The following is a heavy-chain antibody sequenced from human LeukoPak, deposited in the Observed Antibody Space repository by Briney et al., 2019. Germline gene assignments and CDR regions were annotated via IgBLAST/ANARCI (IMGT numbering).Heavy chain of an antibody. J-gene: IGHJ4*02. V-gene: IGHV4-39*07. CDR2: IYYSGST. Sequence: PSQTLSLTCTVSGGSISSSSYYWGWIRQPPGKGLEWIGSIYYSGSTYYNPSLKSRVTISVDTSKNQFSLKLSSVTAADTAVYYCARDGAPLWFGEGHFDYWGQGTLVTVSS. D-gene: IGHD3-10*01. CDR1: GGSISSSSYY. CDR3: ARDGAPLWFGEGHFDY.